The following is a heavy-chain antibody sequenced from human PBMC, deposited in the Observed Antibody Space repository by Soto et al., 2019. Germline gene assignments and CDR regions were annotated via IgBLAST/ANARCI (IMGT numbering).Heavy chain of an antibody. CDR2: IIPIFGTA. CDR3: ARRIAAVRGLNWFDS. D-gene: IGHD6-13*01. CDR1: GGTFSSYA. V-gene: IGHV1-69*13. Sequence: WASVKVSCKASGGTFSSYAISWVRQAPGQGLEWMGEIIPIFGTANYAQKFQGRVTITADESTSTAYMELSSLRSEDTAVYYCARRIAAVRGLNWFDSWGQGTLVTVSS. J-gene: IGHJ5*01.